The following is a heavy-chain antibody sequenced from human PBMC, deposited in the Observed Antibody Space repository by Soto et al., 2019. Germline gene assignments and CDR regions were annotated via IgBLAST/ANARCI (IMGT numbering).Heavy chain of an antibody. Sequence: EVRLLESGGGSEQPGGSLRLSCEASGFNFRAYAMYWVRQAPGKGLEWVSAIDDENIAYYADSVKGRFIITRDNSRNTLYLQINSLRADDTAVYYCAKDLGYDGSGIEIWGQGTLVTVS. V-gene: IGHV3-23*01. CDR3: AKDLGYDGSGIEI. D-gene: IGHD3-10*01. CDR2: IDDENIA. CDR1: GFNFRAYA. J-gene: IGHJ4*02.